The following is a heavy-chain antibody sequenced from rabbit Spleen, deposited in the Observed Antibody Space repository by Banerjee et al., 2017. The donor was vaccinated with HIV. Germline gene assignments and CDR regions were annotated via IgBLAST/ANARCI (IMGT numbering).Heavy chain of an antibody. CDR3: ARDLVAVIGWNFSL. D-gene: IGHD1-1*01. Sequence: QLEESGGGLVKPEGSLTLTCKASGFTFSSYWIYWVRQAPGKGLEWIGIIYAAKGSTDYASWVNGRFTISSDNAQSTVDLKMTSLTAADTATYFCARDLVAVIGWNFSLWGQGTLVTVS. CDR1: GFTFSSYW. J-gene: IGHJ6*01. V-gene: IGHV1S7*01. CDR2: IYAAKGST.